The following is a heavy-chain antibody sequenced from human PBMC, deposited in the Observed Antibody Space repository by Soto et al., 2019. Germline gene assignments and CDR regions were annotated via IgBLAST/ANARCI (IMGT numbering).Heavy chain of an antibody. D-gene: IGHD3-3*01. Sequence: ASVKVSCKASGYTFTGYYMHCVLQSPVQGLEWMGWINPNSGGTNYAQKFQGRVTMTRDTSISTAYMELSRLRSDDTAVYYCARDKKDFWSGFFLDYWGQGTLVTVSS. CDR2: INPNSGGT. CDR3: ARDKKDFWSGFFLDY. V-gene: IGHV1-2*02. CDR1: GYTFTGYY. J-gene: IGHJ4*02.